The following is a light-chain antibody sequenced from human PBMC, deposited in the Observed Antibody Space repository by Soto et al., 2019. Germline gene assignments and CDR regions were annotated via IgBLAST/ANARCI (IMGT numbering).Light chain of an antibody. Sequence: QSALTQPRSVSGSPGQSLTISCTGTSSDVGGYNYVSWYQQYPGKVPKLMIYDVTKRPSGVPDRFSGSKSGNTASLTISGLQAEDEADHYCCSHAGSYTYVLGTGTKVTV. V-gene: IGLV2-11*01. J-gene: IGLJ1*01. CDR2: DVT. CDR1: SSDVGGYNY. CDR3: CSHAGSYTYV.